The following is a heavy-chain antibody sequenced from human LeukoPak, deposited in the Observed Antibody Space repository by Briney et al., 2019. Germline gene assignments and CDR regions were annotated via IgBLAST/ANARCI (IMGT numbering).Heavy chain of an antibody. CDR1: GGTFSSYA. D-gene: IGHD3-3*01. Sequence: SVKVSCKASGGTFSSYAISWVRQAPGQGLEWMGRIIPILGIANYAQKFQGRVTITADKSASTAYMELSSLRSEDTAVYYCARDNLVDYDFWSGYRVSYFDYWGQGTLVTVSS. V-gene: IGHV1-69*04. CDR2: IIPILGIA. J-gene: IGHJ4*02. CDR3: ARDNLVDYDFWSGYRVSYFDY.